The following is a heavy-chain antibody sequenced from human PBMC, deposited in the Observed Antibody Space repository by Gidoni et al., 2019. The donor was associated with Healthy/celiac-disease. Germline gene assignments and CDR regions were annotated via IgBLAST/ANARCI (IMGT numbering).Heavy chain of an antibody. Sequence: QVQLVQSGAEVRKPVAAAKVTGEVSGYTLTEFSMHWVRQAPGKGLAWMGGFDPEDGETIYAQKFQGRVTMTEDTSTDTAYMELGSLRSEDTAVYYCATDSTGLERLAFDIWGQGTMVTVSS. CDR3: ATDSTGLERLAFDI. V-gene: IGHV1-24*01. CDR1: GYTLTEFS. J-gene: IGHJ3*02. CDR2: FDPEDGET. D-gene: IGHD1-1*01.